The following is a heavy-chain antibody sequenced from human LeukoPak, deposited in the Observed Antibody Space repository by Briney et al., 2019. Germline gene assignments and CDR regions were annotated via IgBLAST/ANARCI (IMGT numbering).Heavy chain of an antibody. V-gene: IGHV4-34*01. CDR3: AREGIAVARRGFDY. D-gene: IGHD6-19*01. J-gene: IGHJ4*02. CDR1: GGSFSGYY. Sequence: SETLSLTCAVYGGSFSGYYWSWIRQPPGKGLDWIGEINHSGSTNYNPSLKSRVTISVDTSKNQFSLKLSSVTAADTAVYYCAREGIAVARRGFDYWGQGTLVTVSS. CDR2: INHSGST.